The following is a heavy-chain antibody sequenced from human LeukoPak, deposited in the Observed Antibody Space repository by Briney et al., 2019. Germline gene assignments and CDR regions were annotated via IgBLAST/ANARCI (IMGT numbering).Heavy chain of an antibody. Sequence: ASVKVSCKASGGTFSSYAISWVRQAPGQGLEWMGRIIPILGIANYAQKFQGRVTITADKSTSTAYMELSSLRSEGTAVYYCASTPSSSWFDPWGQGTLVTVSS. V-gene: IGHV1-69*04. J-gene: IGHJ5*02. CDR2: IIPILGIA. CDR1: GGTFSSYA. D-gene: IGHD6-13*01. CDR3: ASTPSSSWFDP.